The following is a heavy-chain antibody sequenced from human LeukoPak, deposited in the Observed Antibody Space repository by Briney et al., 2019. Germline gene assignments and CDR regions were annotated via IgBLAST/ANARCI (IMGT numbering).Heavy chain of an antibody. V-gene: IGHV3-21*01. Sequence: PGGSLRLSCAASGFTFSSYSMNWVRQAPGKGLEWVSSISSSSSYIYYADSVKGRFTISRDNAKNSLYLQMNSLRAEDTAVYYCARDRELLDPFDYWGQGTLVTVSS. CDR2: ISSSSSYI. CDR3: ARDRELLDPFDY. D-gene: IGHD1-26*01. CDR1: GFTFSSYS. J-gene: IGHJ4*02.